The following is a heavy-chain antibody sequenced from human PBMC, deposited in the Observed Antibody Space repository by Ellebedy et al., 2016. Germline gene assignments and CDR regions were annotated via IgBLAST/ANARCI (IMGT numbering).Heavy chain of an antibody. CDR3: ARSSTSWYAFDY. CDR2: IKQDGSEK. J-gene: IGHJ4*02. CDR1: GFTFSSYW. Sequence: GESLKISXAASGFTFSSYWMSWVRQAPGKGLEWVANIKQDGSEKYYVDSVKGRFTISRDNAKNSLYLQINSLRAEDTAVYYCARSSTSWYAFDYWGQGTLVTVSS. D-gene: IGHD2-2*01. V-gene: IGHV3-7*04.